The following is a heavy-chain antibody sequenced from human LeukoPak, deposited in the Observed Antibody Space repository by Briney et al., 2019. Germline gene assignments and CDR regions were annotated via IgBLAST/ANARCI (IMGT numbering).Heavy chain of an antibody. CDR3: ATESPYYYDSSGYYRLDY. CDR2: FDPEDGET. Sequence: ASVKVSCKVSGYTLTELSMHWVRQAPGKGLEWMGGFDPEDGETIYAQKFQGRVTMTEDTSTDTAYMELSSLRSEDTAVYYCATESPYYYDSSGYYRLDYWGQGTLVTVSS. J-gene: IGHJ4*02. D-gene: IGHD3-22*01. CDR1: GYTLTELS. V-gene: IGHV1-24*01.